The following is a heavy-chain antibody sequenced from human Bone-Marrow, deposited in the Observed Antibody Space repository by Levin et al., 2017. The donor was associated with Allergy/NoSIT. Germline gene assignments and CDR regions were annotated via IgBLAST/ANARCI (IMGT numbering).Heavy chain of an antibody. CDR1: GFRFSSSG. CDR2: IGGDGAST. J-gene: IGHJ4*02. Sequence: GESLKISCAASGFRFSSSGMSWVRHAPRKGLEWVAAIGGDGASTNYADSVKGRFTISRDNSKNTVDLLLSSLRVEDTALYYCVKVKGCSTGPIFEKWGLGTLVAVAS. CDR3: VKVKGCSTGPIFEK. D-gene: IGHD2-8*02. V-gene: IGHV3-23*01.